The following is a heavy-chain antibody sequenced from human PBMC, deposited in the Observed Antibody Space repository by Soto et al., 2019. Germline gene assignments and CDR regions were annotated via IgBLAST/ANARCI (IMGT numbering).Heavy chain of an antibody. V-gene: IGHV1-69*02. Sequence: QVQLVQSGADVKKPGSSVKVSCKASGGTFSSYTISWVRQAPGQGLEWMGRIIPILGIANYAQKFQGRVTITADKSTSTAYMELNSLRSEDTAVYYCARVLSREDYGVMGAAYFQHWGQGTLVTVSS. CDR2: IIPILGIA. CDR1: GGTFSSYT. J-gene: IGHJ1*01. D-gene: IGHD4-17*01. CDR3: ARVLSREDYGVMGAAYFQH.